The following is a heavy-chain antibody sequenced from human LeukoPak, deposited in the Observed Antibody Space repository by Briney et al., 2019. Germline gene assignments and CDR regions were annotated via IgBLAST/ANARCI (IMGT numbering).Heavy chain of an antibody. Sequence: GGSLKLSCAASGFTFSSYSMNWVRQAPGKGLEWVSSISSSSSYIYYADSVKGRFTISRDNAKNSLYLQMNSLRAEDTAVYYCAREVRGLSTFEYWGQGTLVTVSS. CDR2: ISSSSSYI. CDR1: GFTFSSYS. J-gene: IGHJ4*02. CDR3: AREVRGLSTFEY. V-gene: IGHV3-21*01.